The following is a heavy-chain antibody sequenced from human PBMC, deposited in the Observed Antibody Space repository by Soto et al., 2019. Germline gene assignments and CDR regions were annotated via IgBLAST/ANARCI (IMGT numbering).Heavy chain of an antibody. CDR3: ARAGSYYDSVDAFDI. V-gene: IGHV4-31*03. CDR2: IYYSGST. J-gene: IGHJ3*02. D-gene: IGHD3-22*01. CDR1: GGSISSSSYY. Sequence: PSETLSLTCTVSGGSISSSSYYWSWIRQHPGKGLEWIGYIYYSGSTYYNPSLKSRVTISVDTSKNQFSLKLSSVTAADTAVYYCARAGSYYDSVDAFDIWGQGTMVTVS.